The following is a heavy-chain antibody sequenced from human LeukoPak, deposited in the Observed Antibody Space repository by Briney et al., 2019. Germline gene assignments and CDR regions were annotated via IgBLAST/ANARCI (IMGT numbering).Heavy chain of an antibody. CDR2: ISPNSGGT. CDR1: GYTFTDYY. J-gene: IGHJ4*02. CDR3: AREGNNNWPDY. Sequence: VASVKVSCKTSGYTFTDYYIYWVRQAPGQGLEWMGWISPNSGGTNYAQKFQGRVTMTRDTSISTAYMELNRLRSDDTAVYYCAREGNNNWPDYWGQGTLVTVSS. V-gene: IGHV1-2*02. D-gene: IGHD1-1*01.